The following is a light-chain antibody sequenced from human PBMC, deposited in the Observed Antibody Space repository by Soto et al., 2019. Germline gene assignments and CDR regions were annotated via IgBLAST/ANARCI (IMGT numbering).Light chain of an antibody. CDR1: QSISDW. CDR3: QQYNGYSRA. J-gene: IGKJ1*01. Sequence: DIQMTQSPSTLSASIGDRVIITCRASQSISDWLAWYQQKPGKAPKLLIYRASNLESEVPSRFSGSGSGTEFTLTISSLQPDDFATYYCQQYNGYSRAFGQGTKVEIK. CDR2: RAS. V-gene: IGKV1-5*03.